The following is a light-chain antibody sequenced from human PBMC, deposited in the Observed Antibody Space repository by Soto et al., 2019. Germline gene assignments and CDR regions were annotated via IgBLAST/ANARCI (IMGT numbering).Light chain of an antibody. V-gene: IGKV3-20*01. CDR3: LLYFSPVRYT. CDR2: GAS. Sequence: EIVLTQTPGTLSLSPGERATRSCRASQSVTSSHLAWYQQKPGQAPRLLIYGASTRATGIPDRFSGSGSDTDFSLTIRRLDPEDFAMYYCLLYFSPVRYTFGPGTEVQIK. CDR1: QSVTSSH. J-gene: IGKJ2*01.